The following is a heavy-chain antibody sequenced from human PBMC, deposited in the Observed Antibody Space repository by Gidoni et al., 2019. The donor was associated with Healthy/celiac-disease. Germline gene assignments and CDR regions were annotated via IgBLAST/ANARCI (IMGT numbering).Heavy chain of an antibody. V-gene: IGHV3-11*01. Sequence: QVQLVESGGGLVKPGGSLRLSCAASVFTFSEYYMSWIRQAPGKGLEWVSYISSSGSTIYYADSVKCRFTISRDNAKNSLYLQMNSRRAEDTAVYYCARDLSGGSYYYYGMDVWGQGTTVTVSS. J-gene: IGHJ6*02. CDR3: ARDLSGGSYYYYGMDV. CDR2: ISSSGSTI. CDR1: VFTFSEYY. D-gene: IGHD2-15*01.